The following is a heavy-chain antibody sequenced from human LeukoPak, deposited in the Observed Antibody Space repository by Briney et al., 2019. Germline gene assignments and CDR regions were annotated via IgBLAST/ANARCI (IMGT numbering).Heavy chain of an antibody. CDR3: AKGHRLCSSGNCNSQVDS. D-gene: IGHD2-15*01. V-gene: IGHV3-23*01. J-gene: IGHJ5*01. CDR1: GFTFSTYP. Sequence: PGGSLRLSCAASGFTFSTYPVSWVRQAPGKGLVWISTISGSGTATHYADSVKGRFTISRDNSKNTLFLQMNSLRADDTAAYYCAKGHRLCSSGNCNSQVDSWGHGTLVIVPS. CDR2: ISGSGTAT.